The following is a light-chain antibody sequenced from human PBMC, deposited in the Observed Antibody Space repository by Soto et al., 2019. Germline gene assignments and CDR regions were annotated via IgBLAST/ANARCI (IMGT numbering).Light chain of an antibody. CDR2: DVS. CDR1: QSISNW. CDR3: QQYNSYPWT. V-gene: IGKV1-5*01. Sequence: DMQMPQSPSTLPASVGDRVTITCRASQSISNWLAWYQQKPGKAPKLLIYDVSSLESGVPSRFSGSGSGTEFTLAISSLQPGDFATYYCQQYNSYPWTFGQGTNVDTK. J-gene: IGKJ1*01.